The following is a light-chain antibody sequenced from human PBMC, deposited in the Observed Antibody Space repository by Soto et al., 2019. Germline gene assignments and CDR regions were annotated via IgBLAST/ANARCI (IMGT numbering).Light chain of an antibody. Sequence: QSALTQPASVSGSPGQSITISCSGTRSDIGSYNYVAWYQQHLGKAPKLIIYEVSQRPSGVPDRFSGSKSGNTASPTVSGLQTEDEADYYCSAYAGSNNFVFGSGTKVNAL. J-gene: IGLJ1*01. CDR3: SAYAGSNNFV. CDR1: RSDIGSYNY. CDR2: EVS. V-gene: IGLV2-8*01.